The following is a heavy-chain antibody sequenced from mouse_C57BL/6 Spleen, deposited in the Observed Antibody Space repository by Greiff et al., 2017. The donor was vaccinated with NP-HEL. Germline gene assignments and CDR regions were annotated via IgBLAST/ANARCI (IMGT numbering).Heavy chain of an antibody. Sequence: QVQLKQSGAELVRPGASVTLSCKASGYTFTDYEMHWVKQTPVHGLEWIGAIDPETGGTAYNQKFKGKAILTADKSSSTAYMELRSLTSEDSAVYYCTSSITTPWFAYWGQGTLVTVSA. J-gene: IGHJ3*01. D-gene: IGHD1-1*01. CDR1: GYTFTDYE. CDR3: TSSITTPWFAY. V-gene: IGHV1-15*01. CDR2: IDPETGGT.